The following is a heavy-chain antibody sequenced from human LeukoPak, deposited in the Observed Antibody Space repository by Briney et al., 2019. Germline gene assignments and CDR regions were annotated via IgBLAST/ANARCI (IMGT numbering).Heavy chain of an antibody. V-gene: IGHV3-30-3*01. CDR1: GFTLSSHA. Sequence: GRSLRLSCAASGFTLSSHAMYWVRQAPGKGLEWVAVISHDGSNKYYADSVKGRFTISRDNSKNTLYLQMNSLRAEDTAVYYCAKDGVVDWSPAAGWFDPWGQGTLVTVSS. CDR2: ISHDGSNK. CDR3: AKDGVVDWSPAAGWFDP. D-gene: IGHD3-9*01. J-gene: IGHJ5*02.